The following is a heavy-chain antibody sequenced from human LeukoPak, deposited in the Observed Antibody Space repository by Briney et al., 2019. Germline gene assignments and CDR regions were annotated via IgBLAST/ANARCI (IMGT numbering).Heavy chain of an antibody. CDR2: IYYSGST. Sequence: SETLSLTCTVSGGSISSGGYYWSWIRQHPGKGLEWIGYIYYSGSTYYNPSLKSRVTISVDTSKNQFSLKLSSVTAADTAVYYCARLSWGIYYFDYWGQGTLVTVSS. CDR3: ARLSWGIYYFDY. D-gene: IGHD7-27*01. V-gene: IGHV4-31*03. J-gene: IGHJ4*02. CDR1: GGSISSGGYY.